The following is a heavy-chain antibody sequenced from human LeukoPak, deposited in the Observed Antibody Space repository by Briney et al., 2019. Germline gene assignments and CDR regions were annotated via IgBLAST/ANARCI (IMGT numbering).Heavy chain of an antibody. D-gene: IGHD5-18*01. CDR3: ARDNRKWRGYSYGRYYYYYGMDV. CDR2: IYSGGST. V-gene: IGHV3-66*01. J-gene: IGHJ6*02. CDR1: GFTVSSNY. Sequence: PGGSLRLSCAASGFTVSSNYMSWVRQAPGKGLEWVSVIYSGGSTYYADSVKGRFTISRDNSKNTLYLQMNSLRAEDTAVYYCARDNRKWRGYSYGRYYYYYGMDVWGQGTTVTVSS.